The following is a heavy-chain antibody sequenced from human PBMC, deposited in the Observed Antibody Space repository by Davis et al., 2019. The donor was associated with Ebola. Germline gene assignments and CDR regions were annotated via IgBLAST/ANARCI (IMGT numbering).Heavy chain of an antibody. J-gene: IGHJ4*02. D-gene: IGHD3-22*01. CDR1: GGSISSYY. CDR2: IYYSGST. V-gene: IGHV4-59*01. Sequence: MPSEALSLTCTVSGGSISSYYWSWIRQPPGKGLEWIGYIYYSGSTNYNPSLKSRVTISVDTSKNQFSLKLSSVTAADTAVYYCARDFSYDSSGYYDYWGQGTLVTVSS. CDR3: ARDFSYDSSGYYDY.